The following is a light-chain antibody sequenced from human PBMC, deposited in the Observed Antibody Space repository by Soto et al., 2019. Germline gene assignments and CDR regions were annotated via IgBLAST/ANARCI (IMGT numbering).Light chain of an antibody. Sequence: ESVLTQSPGTLSLSPGEISTLSCRANQRGNSNNLSWYQEQPGQPARRILYDASSRATGIQDRFSGSGSGTDLTFTISRMEPEDFAVYYCQQFSNSLTFGHGTRLEIK. CDR2: DAS. J-gene: IGKJ5*01. CDR3: QQFSNSLT. CDR1: QRGNSNN. V-gene: IGKV3-20*01.